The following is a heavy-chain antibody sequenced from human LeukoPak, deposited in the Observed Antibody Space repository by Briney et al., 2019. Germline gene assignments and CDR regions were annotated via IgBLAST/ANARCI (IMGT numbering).Heavy chain of an antibody. CDR2: ITGSSSAM. Sequence: TGGSLRLSCAASGFTFSSSNMHWVRQAPGKGLEWVSYITGSSSAMYYAASVKGRFTISRDNAKDSLYLQMNSLRAEDTAVYYCASDVVAYTTNYWGQGTLVTVSS. J-gene: IGHJ4*02. CDR1: GFTFSSSN. CDR3: ASDVVAYTTNY. D-gene: IGHD2-15*01. V-gene: IGHV3-48*01.